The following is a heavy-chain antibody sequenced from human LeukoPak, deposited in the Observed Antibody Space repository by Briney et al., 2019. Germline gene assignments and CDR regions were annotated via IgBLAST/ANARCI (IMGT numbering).Heavy chain of an antibody. CDR2: IHPSGIP. J-gene: IGHJ4*02. D-gene: IGHD1-1*01. Sequence: PSQTLSLTCTVSGGSLTIGHYYWTWIRQHPGKGLEWIGYIHPSGIPDYNPSLQSRVTMSLDTSQNQFSLKLTSVTAADTAIYYCARGQDALKTGYWGQGTLVTVSS. V-gene: IGHV4-31*03. CDR1: GGSLTIGHYY. CDR3: ARGQDALKTGY.